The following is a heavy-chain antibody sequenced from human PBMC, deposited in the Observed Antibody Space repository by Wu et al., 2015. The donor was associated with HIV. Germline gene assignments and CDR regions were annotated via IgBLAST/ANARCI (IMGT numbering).Heavy chain of an antibody. CDR3: ARDMTYYYDNSGYYRLDY. J-gene: IGHJ4*02. V-gene: IGHV1-2*02. CDR2: INPKSGGT. CDR1: GYTFTDYY. Sequence: QVQLVQSGAEVKNPGASVKVSCKASGYTFTDYYLHWVRQAPGQGPEWMGWINPKSGGTNYAQKFQGRVTMTRDTSLSTAYMELSRLKSDDTAVYYCARDMTYYYDNSGYYRLDYWGQGTLITVSS. D-gene: IGHD3-22*01.